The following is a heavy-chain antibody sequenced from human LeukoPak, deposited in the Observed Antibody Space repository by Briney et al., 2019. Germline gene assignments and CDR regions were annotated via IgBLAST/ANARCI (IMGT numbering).Heavy chain of an antibody. CDR2: IYYSGST. V-gene: IGHV4-59*01. CDR1: GGSISSYY. D-gene: IGHD6-19*01. Sequence: NPSETLSLTCTVSGGSISSYYWSWIRQPPGKGLEWIGYIYYSGSTNYNPSLKSRVTVSVDTSKNQFSLKLSSVTAADTAVYYCARRGSGWYTRWFDPWGQGTLVTVSS. CDR3: ARRGSGWYTRWFDP. J-gene: IGHJ5*02.